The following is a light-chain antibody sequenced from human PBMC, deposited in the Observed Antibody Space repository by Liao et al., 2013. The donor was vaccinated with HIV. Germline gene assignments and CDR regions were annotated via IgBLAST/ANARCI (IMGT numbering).Light chain of an antibody. CDR1: NIGGNN. Sequence: SYVLTQPPSVSVAPGRTARITCGGNNIGGNNVHWYQLKPGQAPVLVIFYNNDRPSGIPERFSGSNSANTATLTISRVEAGDEADYYCQVWDSSSDHYFFGTGTKVTVL. V-gene: IGLV3-21*04. J-gene: IGLJ1*01. CDR2: YNN. CDR3: QVWDSSSDHYF.